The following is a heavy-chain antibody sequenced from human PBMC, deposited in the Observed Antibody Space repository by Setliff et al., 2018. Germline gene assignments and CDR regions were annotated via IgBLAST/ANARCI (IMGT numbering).Heavy chain of an antibody. Sequence: LRLSCSASGFTFNTYTMHWVRQAPGKGLEYVSSIGPNGGSTYYANSVKGRFTISRDSSKNTLYLQMSSLRAEDTAVYYCVRDSSADYYDNDYFKYWGQGALVTVSS. D-gene: IGHD2-21*02. V-gene: IGHV3-64D*09. CDR1: GFTFNTYT. CDR3: VRDSSADYYDNDYFKY. J-gene: IGHJ1*01. CDR2: IGPNGGST.